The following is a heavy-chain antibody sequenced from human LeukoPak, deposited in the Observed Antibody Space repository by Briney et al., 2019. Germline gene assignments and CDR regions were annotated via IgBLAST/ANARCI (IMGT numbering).Heavy chain of an antibody. CDR2: ISAYNGNT. D-gene: IGHD3-10*01. CDR1: GYTFTSYG. J-gene: IGHJ5*02. V-gene: IGHV1-18*01. CDR3: ARGFTYYYGSGSNQNWFDP. Sequence: ASVKVSCKASGYTFTSYGISWVRQAPGQGLEWMGWISAYNGNTNYAQKLQGRVTMTTDTSTSTAYMELSSLRSEDTAVYYCARGFTYYYGSGSNQNWFDPWGQGTLVTVSS.